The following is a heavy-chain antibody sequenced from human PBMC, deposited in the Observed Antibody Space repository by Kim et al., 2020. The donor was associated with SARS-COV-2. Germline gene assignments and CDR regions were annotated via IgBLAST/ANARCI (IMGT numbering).Heavy chain of an antibody. D-gene: IGHD5-12*01. CDR2: ISGSGGST. Sequence: GGSLRLSCAASGFTFSSYAMSWVRQAPGKGLEWVSAISGSGGSTYYADSVKGRFTISRDNSKNTLYLQMNSLRAEDTAVYYCAKGRGGYSGYYYFDYWGQGTLVTVSS. CDR3: AKGRGGYSGYYYFDY. J-gene: IGHJ4*02. V-gene: IGHV3-23*01. CDR1: GFTFSSYA.